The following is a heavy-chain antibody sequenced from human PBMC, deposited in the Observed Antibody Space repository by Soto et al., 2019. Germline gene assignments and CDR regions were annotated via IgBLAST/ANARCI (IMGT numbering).Heavy chain of an antibody. Sequence: QVQLVESEGGVVQPGRSLRLSCAASGFTFSSYGMHWVRQAPGKGLEWVAVISYDGSNKYYADSVKGRFTISRDNSKNTLYLQMNSLRAEDTAVYYCAKEGYSYGRPSDYWGQGTLVTVSS. CDR2: ISYDGSNK. J-gene: IGHJ4*02. V-gene: IGHV3-30*18. D-gene: IGHD5-18*01. CDR3: AKEGYSYGRPSDY. CDR1: GFTFSSYG.